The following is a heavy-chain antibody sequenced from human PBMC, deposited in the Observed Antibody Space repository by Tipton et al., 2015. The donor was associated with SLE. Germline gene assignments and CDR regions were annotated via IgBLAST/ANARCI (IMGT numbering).Heavy chain of an antibody. Sequence: QVQLVQSGAEVKNPGASVKVSCKASAYTFTTYSISWVRQAPGQGLEWMGWISTYNGNTNYAQKLQGRVTMTTDTSTSTAYMELRSLRSDGTAVYYCARWIQGLLYGMDVWGQGTPVTVSS. CDR1: AYTFTTYS. D-gene: IGHD5-18*01. J-gene: IGHJ6*02. CDR2: ISTYNGNT. CDR3: ARWIQGLLYGMDV. V-gene: IGHV1-18*01.